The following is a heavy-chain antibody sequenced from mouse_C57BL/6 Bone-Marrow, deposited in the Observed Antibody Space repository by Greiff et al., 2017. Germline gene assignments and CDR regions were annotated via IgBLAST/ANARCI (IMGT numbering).Heavy chain of an antibody. J-gene: IGHJ2*01. Sequence: VQLQQSGPELVKPGASVKMSCKASGYTFTDYNMHWVKQSHGKSLEWIGYINPNNGGTSYNQKFKGKATLTGNKASSTAYMELRSLTSEDSAVYYCARRRTGTLYFDYWGQGTTLTVSS. CDR2: INPNNGGT. CDR1: GYTFTDYN. D-gene: IGHD4-1*01. CDR3: ARRRTGTLYFDY. V-gene: IGHV1-22*01.